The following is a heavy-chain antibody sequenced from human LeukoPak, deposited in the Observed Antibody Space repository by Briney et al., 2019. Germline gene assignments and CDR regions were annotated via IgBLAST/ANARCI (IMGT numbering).Heavy chain of an antibody. D-gene: IGHD3-3*01. J-gene: IGHJ4*02. CDR1: GFTFNSYG. CDR2: IRYDGNNK. Sequence: GGSLRLSCAASGFTFNSYGMHWFRQAPGKGLEWVAFIRYDGNNKYYADSVKGRFTISRDNSKNTLYLQVNSLRAEDTAVYYCAKASHYDFWSAYGDWGQGTLVTVSS. V-gene: IGHV3-30*02. CDR3: AKASHYDFWSAYGD.